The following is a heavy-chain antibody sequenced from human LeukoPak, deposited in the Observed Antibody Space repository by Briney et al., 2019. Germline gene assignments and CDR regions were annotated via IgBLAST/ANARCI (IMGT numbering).Heavy chain of an antibody. CDR3: ARDLESSGYLRAFDI. J-gene: IGHJ3*02. CDR1: GGTISSFY. D-gene: IGHD3-22*01. V-gene: IGHV4-59*01. Sequence: PSETLSLTCTVSGGTISSFYRSWLRQPPGKGLEGMGYIYYSGGNNYNPSLRRRVTITMDTTKTQSSLTQSSVTAPDTAIYYCARDLESSGYLRAFDIWGQGAMLTVS. CDR2: IYYSGGN.